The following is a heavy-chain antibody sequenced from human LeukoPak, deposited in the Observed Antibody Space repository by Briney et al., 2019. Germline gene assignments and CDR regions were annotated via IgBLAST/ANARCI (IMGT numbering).Heavy chain of an antibody. Sequence: PGGSLRLSCAASGFTFSNYGMHWVRQAPGKGLEWVAFIRYDGSDKYYADSVKGRFTISRDNAKKSLFLQMNSLRAEDTALYFCARVPRIVGAEGAFDIWGQGAMVTVSS. D-gene: IGHD1-26*01. J-gene: IGHJ3*02. CDR2: IRYDGSDK. CDR1: GFTFSNYG. CDR3: ARVPRIVGAEGAFDI. V-gene: IGHV3-30*02.